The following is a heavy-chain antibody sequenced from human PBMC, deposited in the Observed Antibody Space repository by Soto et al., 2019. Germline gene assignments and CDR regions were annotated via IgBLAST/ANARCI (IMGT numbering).Heavy chain of an antibody. D-gene: IGHD3-22*01. CDR1: GGTFSSYA. CDR3: AKMYYYDSSGQYYYYGMDV. Sequence: SVKVSCKASGGTFSSYAISWVRQAPGQGLEWMGGIIPIFGTANYAQKFQGRVTITADESTSTAYMELSSLRSEDTAVYYCAKMYYYDSSGQYYYYGMDVWGQGTTVTVSS. J-gene: IGHJ6*02. CDR2: IIPIFGTA. V-gene: IGHV1-69*13.